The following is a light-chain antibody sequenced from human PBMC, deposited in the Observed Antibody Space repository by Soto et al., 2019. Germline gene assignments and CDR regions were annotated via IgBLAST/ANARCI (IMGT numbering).Light chain of an antibody. CDR2: KAS. Sequence: IRMTQAPSSLSPPTGDRVTITCRASQGISSYLAWYQQKPGKAPKLLIYKASTLKSGVPSRFSGSGSGTDFTLTISSLEPEDFAMYYCLHHGSSLWTFGQGTKVDI. J-gene: IGKJ1*01. CDR3: LHHGSSLWT. V-gene: IGKV1-8*01. CDR1: QGISSY.